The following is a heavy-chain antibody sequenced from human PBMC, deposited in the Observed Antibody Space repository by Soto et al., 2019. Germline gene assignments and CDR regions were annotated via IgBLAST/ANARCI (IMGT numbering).Heavy chain of an antibody. J-gene: IGHJ2*01. V-gene: IGHV3-30-3*01. CDR3: ARAARARSGYYWPQAPTHGYFDL. CDR1: GFTFSSYA. CDR2: ISYDGSKK. Sequence: QVQLVESGGGVVQPGRSLRLSCAAAGFTFSSYAMHWVRQAPGKGLEWVAVISYDGSKKYYADSVKGRFTISRDNSTKTLYLQMNSLRAEDTAVYYCARAARARSGYYWPQAPTHGYFDLWGRGTLVTVSS. D-gene: IGHD3-22*01.